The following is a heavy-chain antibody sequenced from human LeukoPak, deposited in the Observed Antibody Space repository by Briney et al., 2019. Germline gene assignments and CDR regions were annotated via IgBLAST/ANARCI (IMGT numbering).Heavy chain of an antibody. Sequence: SETLSLTCTVSGGSISSYYWSWIRQPAGKGLEWIGRIYTSGSTNYNPSLKSRVTMSVDTSKNQFSLKLSSVTAADTAVYYCARDQGDQEMDRFYYHYMDVWGKGTTVTVSS. D-gene: IGHD3-3*01. CDR3: ARDQGDQEMDRFYYHYMDV. J-gene: IGHJ6*03. CDR2: IYTSGST. CDR1: GGSISSYY. V-gene: IGHV4-4*07.